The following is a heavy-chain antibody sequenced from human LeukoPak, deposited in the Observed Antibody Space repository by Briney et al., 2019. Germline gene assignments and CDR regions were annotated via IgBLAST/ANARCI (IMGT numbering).Heavy chain of an antibody. D-gene: IGHD3-9*01. CDR3: AREGDDILTGYGPWDY. CDR2: INPSGGST. Sequence: ASVKVSCKASGYTFTSYYMHWVRQAPGQGLEWMGIINPSGGSTSYAQKFQGRVTMTRDTSTSTVYMELSSLRSEDTAAYYCAREGDDILTGYGPWDYRGQGTLVTVSS. CDR1: GYTFTSYY. V-gene: IGHV1-46*01. J-gene: IGHJ4*02.